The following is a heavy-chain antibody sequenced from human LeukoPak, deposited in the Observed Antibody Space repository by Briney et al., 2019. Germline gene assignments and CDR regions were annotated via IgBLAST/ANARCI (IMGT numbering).Heavy chain of an antibody. Sequence: SVKVSCKASGGTFSSYAISWVRQAPEQGLEWMGRIIPILGIANYAQKFQGRVTITADKSTSTAHMELSSLRSEDTAVYYCARGPHYYDSSGYAVWGQGTLVTVSS. CDR1: GGTFSSYA. CDR3: ARGPHYYDSSGYAV. V-gene: IGHV1-69*04. CDR2: IIPILGIA. J-gene: IGHJ4*02. D-gene: IGHD3-22*01.